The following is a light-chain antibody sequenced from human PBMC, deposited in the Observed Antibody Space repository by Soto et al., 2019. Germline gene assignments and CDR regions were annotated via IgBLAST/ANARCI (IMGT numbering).Light chain of an antibody. V-gene: IGKV3-20*01. CDR3: QQYGSSSYT. J-gene: IGKJ2*01. CDR1: QSVSSSY. CDR2: GAT. Sequence: EIGLTQSPGTLSLSPGERATLSCRASQSVSSSYLAWYQQKPGQAPRLLIYGATSRATGIPDRFSGSGSGTDFTVTISRLEPEDFAVYYCQQYGSSSYTFGQGTKLEIK.